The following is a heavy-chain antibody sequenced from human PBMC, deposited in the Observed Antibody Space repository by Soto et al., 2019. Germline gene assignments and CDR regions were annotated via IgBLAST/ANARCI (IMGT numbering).Heavy chain of an antibody. CDR1: GGSFSGYY. V-gene: IGHV4-34*01. Sequence: PSETLSLTCAVYGGSFSGYYWSWIRQPPGKGLEWIGEINHSGSTNYNPSLKSRVTISVDTSKNQFSLKLSSVTAADTAVYYCARGGVLWFGEAHGGQGTLVTVSS. J-gene: IGHJ4*02. D-gene: IGHD3-10*01. CDR2: INHSGST. CDR3: ARGGVLWFGEAH.